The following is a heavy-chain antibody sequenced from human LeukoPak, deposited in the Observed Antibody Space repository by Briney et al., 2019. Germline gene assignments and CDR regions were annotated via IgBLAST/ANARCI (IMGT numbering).Heavy chain of an antibody. CDR3: ARNTYYYDSSAGTFDF. Sequence: ASVKVSCKASGYTFTSYDINWVRQATGQGLEWMGWMNPNSGNTGYAQKFQGRVTITRNTSISTAYMELSSPRSEDTAVFYCARNTYYYDSSAGTFDFWGQGTLVTVSS. CDR1: GYTFTSYD. J-gene: IGHJ4*02. CDR2: MNPNSGNT. D-gene: IGHD3-22*01. V-gene: IGHV1-8*03.